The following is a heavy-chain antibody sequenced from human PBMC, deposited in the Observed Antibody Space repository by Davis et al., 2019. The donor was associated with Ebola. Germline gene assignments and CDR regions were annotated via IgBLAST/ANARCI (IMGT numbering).Heavy chain of an antibody. CDR3: ARGNIGGNYVLYPLMDWFDP. V-gene: IGHV1-69*13. J-gene: IGHJ5*02. CDR1: GGTFSSYA. D-gene: IGHD4-11*01. CDR2: IIPIFGTA. Sequence: AASVKVSCKASGGTFSSYAISWVRQAPGQGLEWMGGIIPIFGTANYAQKFQGRVTITADESTSTAYMELSSLRSEDTAVYYRARGNIGGNYVLYPLMDWFDPWGQGTLVTVSS.